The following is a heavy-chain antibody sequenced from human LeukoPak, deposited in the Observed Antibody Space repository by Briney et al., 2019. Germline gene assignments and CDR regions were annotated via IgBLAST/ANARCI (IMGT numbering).Heavy chain of an antibody. CDR3: ARVRQVGYCSGGSCYHYYYYYMDV. Sequence: ASVKVSCKASGYTFTGYYMHWVRQAPGQGLEWMGWINPNSGGTNYAQKFQGRVTMTRDTSISTAYMELSRLRSDDTAVYYCARVRQVGYCSGGSCYHYYYYYMDVWGKGTTVTVSS. CDR2: INPNSGGT. V-gene: IGHV1-2*02. D-gene: IGHD2-15*01. CDR1: GYTFTGYY. J-gene: IGHJ6*03.